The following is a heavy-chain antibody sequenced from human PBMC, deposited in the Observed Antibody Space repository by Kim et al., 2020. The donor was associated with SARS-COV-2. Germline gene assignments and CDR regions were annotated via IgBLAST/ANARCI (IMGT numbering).Heavy chain of an antibody. Sequence: ASVKVSCKASGYTFTSYGISWVRQAPGQGLEWMGWISAYNGNTNYAQKLQGRVTMTTDTSTSTAYMELRSLRSDDTAVYYCARGDGGYDPEGSWYFDYWGQGTLVTVSS. D-gene: IGHD5-12*01. CDR1: GYTFTSYG. V-gene: IGHV1-18*01. CDR2: ISAYNGNT. CDR3: ARGDGGYDPEGSWYFDY. J-gene: IGHJ4*02.